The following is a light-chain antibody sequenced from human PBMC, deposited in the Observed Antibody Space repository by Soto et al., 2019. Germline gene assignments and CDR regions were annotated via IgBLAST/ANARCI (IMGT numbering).Light chain of an antibody. CDR2: EDN. CDR1: SSDVGSYNL. V-gene: IGLV2-23*01. Sequence: QSALTQPASVSGSPGQSITISCTGTSSDVGSYNLVSWYQQHPGTAPKLMIYEDNKRASGVSNRFSGSTSGITASLTISVHQAEDEADYYCCSYAGSSTGVFGGGTKLTVL. CDR3: CSYAGSSTGV. J-gene: IGLJ3*02.